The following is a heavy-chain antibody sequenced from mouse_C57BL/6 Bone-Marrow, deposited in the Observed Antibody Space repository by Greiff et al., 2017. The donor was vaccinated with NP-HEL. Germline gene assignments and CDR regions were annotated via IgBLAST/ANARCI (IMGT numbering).Heavy chain of an antibody. CDR3: GRGYYCSSYPSFDY. D-gene: IGHD1-1*01. V-gene: IGHV1-11*01. CDR2: IYPVSGET. J-gene: IGHJ2*01. CDR1: GYTFTDYI. Sequence: VQLQQSGAELVRPGASVTLSCKASGYTFTDYIMNWVKKRPGQGLEWIGRIYPVSGETNYNQKFTGKATLSVDRSSSTVYMVSSSLTSEDPAVYYCGRGYYCSSYPSFDYWGQGTTLTVSS.